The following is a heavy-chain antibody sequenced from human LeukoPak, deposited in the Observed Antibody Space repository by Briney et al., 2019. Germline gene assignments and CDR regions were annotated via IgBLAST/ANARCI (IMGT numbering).Heavy chain of an antibody. V-gene: IGHV3-33*06. Sequence: GGSLRLSCAASGFTFSSYGMHWVGQAPGKGVEWVAVIWYDGTDEYYADSVKGRFTVSRDNSKKTLYLQMNSLRAEDTAVYYCAKDTTTTRRGFDYWGQGTLATVSS. D-gene: IGHD3-10*01. J-gene: IGHJ4*02. CDR1: GFTFSSYG. CDR3: AKDTTTTRRGFDY. CDR2: IWYDGTDE.